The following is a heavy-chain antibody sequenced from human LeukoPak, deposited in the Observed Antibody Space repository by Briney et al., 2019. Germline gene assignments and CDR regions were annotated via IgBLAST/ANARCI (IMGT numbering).Heavy chain of an antibody. J-gene: IGHJ3*02. Sequence: SVKVSCKASGGTFSSYAISWVRQAPGQGLEWMGGIIPIFGTANYAQKFQGRVTITADESTSTAYMELSSLRSEDTAVYYCARARDGSGSYYINDAFDIWGQGTMVTVSS. CDR2: IIPIFGTA. D-gene: IGHD3-10*01. V-gene: IGHV1-69*13. CDR1: GGTFSSYA. CDR3: ARARDGSGSYYINDAFDI.